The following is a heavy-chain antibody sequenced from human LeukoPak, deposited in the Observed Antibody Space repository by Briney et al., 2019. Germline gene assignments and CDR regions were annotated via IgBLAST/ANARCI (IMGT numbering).Heavy chain of an antibody. D-gene: IGHD3-22*01. Sequence: ASVKVSCKASGYTFTSYGISWVRQAPRQGLEWMGWISAYNGNTNYAQKLQGRVTITADESTSTAYMEQSSLRSEDTAVYYCARDPYKRDYYDSSGYYYPYYFDYWGQGTLVTVSS. CDR2: ISAYNGNT. J-gene: IGHJ4*02. CDR1: GYTFTSYG. V-gene: IGHV1-18*01. CDR3: ARDPYKRDYYDSSGYYYPYYFDY.